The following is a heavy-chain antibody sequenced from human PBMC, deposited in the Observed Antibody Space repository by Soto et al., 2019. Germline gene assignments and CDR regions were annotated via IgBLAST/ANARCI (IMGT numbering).Heavy chain of an antibody. Sequence: SETLSLTCAVYGGSFSNYFWSWIRQTPGKGLEWIGEINHSGSTNYNPSLKSRVTISVDTSKIQFSLKLSSVTAADTAVYYCARAEGTYYDILKADFDPWGQGTLVTVSS. V-gene: IGHV4-34*01. CDR3: ARAEGTYYDILKADFDP. J-gene: IGHJ5*02. D-gene: IGHD3-9*01. CDR1: GGSFSNYF. CDR2: INHSGST.